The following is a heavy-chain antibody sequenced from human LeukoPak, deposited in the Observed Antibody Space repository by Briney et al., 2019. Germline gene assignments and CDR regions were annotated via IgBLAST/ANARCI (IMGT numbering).Heavy chain of an antibody. J-gene: IGHJ4*02. Sequence: SETLSLTCTVSGGSISSYYWSWIRQPPGKGLEWIGYIYYSGSTNYNPSLKSRVTMSVDTSKNQFSLKLSSVTAADTAVYYCARGWDLFDYWGQGTLVTVSS. CDR3: ARGWDLFDY. D-gene: IGHD1-26*01. V-gene: IGHV4-59*12. CDR1: GGSISSYY. CDR2: IYYSGST.